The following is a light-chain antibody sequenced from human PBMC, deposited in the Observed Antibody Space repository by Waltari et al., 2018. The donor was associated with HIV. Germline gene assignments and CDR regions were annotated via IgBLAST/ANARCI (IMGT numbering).Light chain of an antibody. V-gene: IGLV2-14*01. Sequence: QSVLPQPASVSGSPGQSITISCTGTSSDIGGYNYVSWYQQHPGKAPKLLIYEVSNRPSGVSDRFSGSRSGNTASLTISGLQAEDEADYFCSSYAGSSIFVVFGGGTKLTVL. CDR3: SSYAGSSIFVV. CDR2: EVS. CDR1: SSDIGGYNY. J-gene: IGLJ2*01.